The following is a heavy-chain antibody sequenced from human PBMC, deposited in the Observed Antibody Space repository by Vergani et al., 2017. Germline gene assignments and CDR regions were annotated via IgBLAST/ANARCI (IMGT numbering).Heavy chain of an antibody. CDR3: VGGSSSTFDF. D-gene: IGHD6-6*01. CDR1: GYTFIHYD. CDR2: MSPNSGNT. Sequence: QVQLVPSGAEVRKPGASVKVSCKASGYTFIHYDIRWVRQASGQGLEWMGWMSPNSGNTGYAQKFQGRITMTRDTSISTAFMELSSLTSADTSVYYCVGGSSSTFDFWGQGTLVIVSS. V-gene: IGHV1-8*01. J-gene: IGHJ4*02.